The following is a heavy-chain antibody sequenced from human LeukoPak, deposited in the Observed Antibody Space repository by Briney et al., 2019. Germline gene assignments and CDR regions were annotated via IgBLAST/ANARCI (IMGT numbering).Heavy chain of an antibody. CDR3: ARGGGYASPIGY. D-gene: IGHD5-12*01. V-gene: IGHV4-59*01. Sequence: PSETLSLTCTLSGGSISTYYWSWIRQPPGKGLEWIGYIYHSGSTNYNPSLKSRVTISVDTSKNQFSLKLSSVTAADTAVYYCARGGGYASPIGYWGQGTLITVSS. CDR2: IYHSGST. J-gene: IGHJ4*02. CDR1: GGSISTYY.